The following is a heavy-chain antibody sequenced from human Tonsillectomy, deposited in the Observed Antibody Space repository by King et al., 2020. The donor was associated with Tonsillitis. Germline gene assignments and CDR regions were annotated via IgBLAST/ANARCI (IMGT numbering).Heavy chain of an antibody. CDR1: GGSTSSYY. J-gene: IGHJ6*03. V-gene: IGHV4-59*01. CDR3: ARDNGGIPNHYYFYYMDV. D-gene: IGHD2-15*01. Sequence: VQLQESGPGLVKPSETLSLTCSVSGGSTSSYYWSWIRQPPGKGLEWIGYVYYSGTTNSNPSLKSQVTMSIDTSKNQISLNLRSVTAADTAVYYCARDNGGIPNHYYFYYMDVWGKGTTVTVSS. CDR2: VYYSGTT.